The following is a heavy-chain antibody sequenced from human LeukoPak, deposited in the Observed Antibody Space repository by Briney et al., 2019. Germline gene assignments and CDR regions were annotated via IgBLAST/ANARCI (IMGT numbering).Heavy chain of an antibody. CDR2: IYTSGST. CDR1: GGSISSGSYY. Sequence: TLSLTCTVSGGSISSGSYYWSWIRQPAGKGLEWIGRIYTSGSTNYNPSLKSRVTISVDTSKNQFSLKLSSVTAADTAVYYCARERVGERWLQSHAFDIWGQGTMVTVSS. J-gene: IGHJ3*02. CDR3: ARERVGERWLQSHAFDI. V-gene: IGHV4-61*02. D-gene: IGHD5-24*01.